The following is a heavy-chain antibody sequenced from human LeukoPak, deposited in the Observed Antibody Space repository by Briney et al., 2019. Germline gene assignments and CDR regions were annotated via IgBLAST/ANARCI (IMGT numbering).Heavy chain of an antibody. V-gene: IGHV1-18*04. CDR2: ISAYNGNT. Sequence: ASVKVSCKASGYTFTGYYMHWVRQAPGQGLEWMGWISAYNGNTNYAQKLQGRVTMTTDTSTSTAYMELRSLRSDDTAVYYCARDGGTTVTYPTEFDYWGQGTLVTVSS. CDR1: GYTFTGYY. CDR3: ARDGGTTVTYPTEFDY. J-gene: IGHJ4*02. D-gene: IGHD4-17*01.